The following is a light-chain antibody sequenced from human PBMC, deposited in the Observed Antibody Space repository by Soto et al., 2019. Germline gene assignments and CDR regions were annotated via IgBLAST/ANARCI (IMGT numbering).Light chain of an antibody. J-gene: IGLJ1*01. CDR1: SSDVGGYNY. V-gene: IGLV2-11*01. Sequence: QSVLTQPRPVSGSPGQSVTISCTGNSSDVGGYNYVSWYQQHPGKAPKLMIYDVSKRPSGVPDRFSGSKSGNTASLTISGLQAEDEADYYCCSYAGSYVFGTGTKVTVL. CDR2: DVS. CDR3: CSYAGSYV.